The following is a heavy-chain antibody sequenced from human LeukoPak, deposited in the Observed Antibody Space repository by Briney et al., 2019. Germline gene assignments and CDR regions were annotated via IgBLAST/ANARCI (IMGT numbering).Heavy chain of an antibody. CDR1: GFTFSSYS. Sequence: TGGSLRLSCAASGFTFSSYSMNWVRQAPGKGLEWVSSISSGSSYIYYADSVKGRFTISRDNAKNSLYLQMNSLRAEDTAVYYCARDAEQWLFAFDIWGQGTMVTVSS. CDR2: ISSGSSYI. D-gene: IGHD6-19*01. J-gene: IGHJ3*02. V-gene: IGHV3-21*01. CDR3: ARDAEQWLFAFDI.